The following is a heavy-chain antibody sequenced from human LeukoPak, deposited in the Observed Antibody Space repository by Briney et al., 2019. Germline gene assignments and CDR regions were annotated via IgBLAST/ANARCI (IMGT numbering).Heavy chain of an antibody. CDR2: ISGSGGST. Sequence: GGSLRLSCAASGFTFSSYAMSWVRQAPGKGLEWVSNISGSGGSTYYADSVKGRFTISRDNSKNTLYLQMNSLRAEDTAVYYCARGPSGYHNTGGQGTLVTVSS. V-gene: IGHV3-23*01. CDR1: GFTFSSYA. D-gene: IGHD5-12*01. J-gene: IGHJ4*02. CDR3: ARGPSGYHNT.